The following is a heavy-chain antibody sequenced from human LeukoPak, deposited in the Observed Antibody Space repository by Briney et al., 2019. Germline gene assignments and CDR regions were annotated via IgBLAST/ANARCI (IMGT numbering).Heavy chain of an antibody. CDR3: ARSGSSWYRAFDI. CDR1: GGSISSSYW. CDR2: IYHSGST. D-gene: IGHD6-13*01. J-gene: IGHJ3*02. Sequence: SGTLSLTCAVSGGSISSSYWWSWIRQPPGKGLEWIGEIYHSGSTNYNPSLKSRVTISVDTSKNQFSLKLSSVTAADTAVYYCARSGSSWYRAFDIWGQGTMVTVSS. V-gene: IGHV4-4*02.